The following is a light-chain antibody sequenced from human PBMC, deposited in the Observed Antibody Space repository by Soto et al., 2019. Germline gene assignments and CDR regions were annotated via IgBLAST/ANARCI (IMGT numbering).Light chain of an antibody. Sequence: VLTQPPSASGTPGQRVTISCSGSTSNIGSNNVNWYRQLPGTAPKLLLFNNERRPSGVPGRVSGSKSGTSASLAISGLQSDDEADYYCSSYTSSSTWVFGGGTKLTVL. J-gene: IGLJ3*02. V-gene: IGLV1-44*01. CDR1: TSNIGSNN. CDR3: SSYTSSSTWV. CDR2: NNE.